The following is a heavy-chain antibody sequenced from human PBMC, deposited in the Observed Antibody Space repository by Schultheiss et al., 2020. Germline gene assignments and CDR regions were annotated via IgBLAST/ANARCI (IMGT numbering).Heavy chain of an antibody. CDR2: ISGSGGST. D-gene: IGHD2-2*02. V-gene: IGHV3-23*01. Sequence: GGSLGLSCAASGFTFSRYAMSWVRQAPGKGLEWVAAISGSGGSTYYADTVKGRFTITRDNSKNTLYLQMNSLRAEDTAVYYCALSTIIPVFDYWGQGTLVTVSS. CDR3: ALSTIIPVFDY. CDR1: GFTFSRYA. J-gene: IGHJ4*02.